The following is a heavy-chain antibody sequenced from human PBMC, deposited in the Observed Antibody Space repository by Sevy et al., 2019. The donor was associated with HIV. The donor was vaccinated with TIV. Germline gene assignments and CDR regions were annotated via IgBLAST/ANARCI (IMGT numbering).Heavy chain of an antibody. D-gene: IGHD3-9*01. J-gene: IGHJ6*02. CDR3: ATDQYYDILTGVYGVDV. CDR1: GASVTDGSYY. V-gene: IGHV4-61*03. CDR2: IYFTGST. Sequence: SETLSLTCRVSGASVTDGSYYWTWVRQPPGKGLEWIGYIYFTGSTIYNPSLKGRVTISLDTSKNHFSLKLRSVTAADTAVYYCATDQYYDILTGVYGVDVWGQGTTVTVSS.